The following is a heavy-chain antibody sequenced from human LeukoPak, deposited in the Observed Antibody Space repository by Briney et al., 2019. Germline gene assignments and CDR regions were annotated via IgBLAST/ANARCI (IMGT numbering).Heavy chain of an antibody. V-gene: IGHV1-18*01. CDR1: GYTFTSHG. CDR3: ARDQYYDSKGWFDP. Sequence: GASVKVSCKASGYTFTSHGITWVRQAPGQGLEWMGWISTYNGNTNYAQKLQGRVTITTDTSTSTVYMELRSLRSDDTAVYYCARDQYYDSKGWFDPWGQGTLVTVYS. CDR2: ISTYNGNT. D-gene: IGHD3-16*01. J-gene: IGHJ5*02.